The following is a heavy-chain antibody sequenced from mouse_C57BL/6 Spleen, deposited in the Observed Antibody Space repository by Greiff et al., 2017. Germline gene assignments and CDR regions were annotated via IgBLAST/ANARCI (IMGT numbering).Heavy chain of an antibody. D-gene: IGHD2-3*01. V-gene: IGHV1-7*01. CDR2: INPSSGYT. Sequence: QVHVKQSGAELAKPGASVKLSCKASGYTFTSYWMHWVKQRPGQGLEWIGYINPSSGYTKYNQKFKDKATLTADKSSSTAYMQLSSLTYEDSAVYDCARGRDGYYVSHFDYWGQGTTLTVSS. CDR3: ARGRDGYYVSHFDY. CDR1: GYTFTSYW. J-gene: IGHJ2*01.